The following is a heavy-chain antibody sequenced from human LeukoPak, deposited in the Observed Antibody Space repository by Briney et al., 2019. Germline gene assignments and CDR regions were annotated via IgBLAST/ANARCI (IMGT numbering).Heavy chain of an antibody. CDR3: ARVPDEINYYYYGMDV. CDR2: IYYSGST. D-gene: IGHD1-14*01. J-gene: IGHJ6*02. CDR1: GGSISSGGYY. V-gene: IGHV4-31*03. Sequence: PSETLSLTCTVSGGSISSGGYYWSWIRQHPGKGLEWIGYIYYSGSTYYNPSLKSRVTISVDTSKNQFSLKLSSVTAADTAVYYCARVPDEINYYYYGMDVWGQGTTVTVSS.